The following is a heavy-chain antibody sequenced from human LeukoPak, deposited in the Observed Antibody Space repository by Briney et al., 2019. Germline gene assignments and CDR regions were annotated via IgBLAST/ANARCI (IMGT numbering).Heavy chain of an antibody. D-gene: IGHD4/OR15-4a*01. J-gene: IGHJ4*02. Sequence: GGTLRLSCAASGFTFSIYGMNWVRQAPGKGLEWVSGITPSGHTYYAASVQGRFTIHRDNSKNTLYLQMNRLGAEDTAIYYCGQDWAWGAFGHWGQGTLATVSS. CDR1: GFTFSIYG. CDR2: ITPSGHT. V-gene: IGHV3-23*01. CDR3: GQDWAWGAFGH.